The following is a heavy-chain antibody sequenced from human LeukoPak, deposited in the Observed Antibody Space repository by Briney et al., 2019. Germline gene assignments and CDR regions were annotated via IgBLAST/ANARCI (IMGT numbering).Heavy chain of an antibody. CDR1: DYAISSGYGYY. Sequence: PSETLSLTCTVSDYAISSGYGYYWGWIRQPPGKGLEWIGNIYHSGITYYDHFNSSLKSRVTISIDTSKNQFSLRLTSATLVSTRYYFDYWGQGTLVTVSS. CDR2: IYHSGIT. V-gene: IGHV4-38-2*02. J-gene: IGHJ4*02. D-gene: IGHD5/OR15-5a*01. CDR3: Y.